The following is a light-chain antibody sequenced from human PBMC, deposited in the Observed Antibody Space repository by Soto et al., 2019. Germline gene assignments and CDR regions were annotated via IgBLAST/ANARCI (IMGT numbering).Light chain of an antibody. V-gene: IGKV3-20*01. J-gene: IGKJ2*01. Sequence: EIVLTQSPGTLSLSSGERATLSCRASQSVSSRYLAWYQQKPGQAPRLLIYGASSRATGIPDRFSGSGSGTDFTLTISRLEPEDFAVYSCQLYVTSPPGYTFGQGTKLEIK. CDR3: QLYVTSPPGYT. CDR1: QSVSSRY. CDR2: GAS.